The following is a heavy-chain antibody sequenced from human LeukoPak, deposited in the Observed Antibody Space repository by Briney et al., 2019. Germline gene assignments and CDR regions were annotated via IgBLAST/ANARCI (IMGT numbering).Heavy chain of an antibody. CDR2: IKQDGSDK. CDR1: GFPFNNHW. D-gene: IGHD4/OR15-4a*01. V-gene: IGHV3-7*03. Sequence: GGSLRLSCAASGFPFNNHWVSWVRQAPGKGLESVANIKQDGSDKYYVDSVKGRFTISRDNAKNSLYLQMNSLRAEDTAVYYCARLMTMPSFDYWGQGTLVTVAS. J-gene: IGHJ4*02. CDR3: ARLMTMPSFDY.